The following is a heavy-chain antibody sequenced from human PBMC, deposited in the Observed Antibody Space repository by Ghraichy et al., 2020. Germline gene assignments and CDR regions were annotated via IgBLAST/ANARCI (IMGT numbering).Heavy chain of an antibody. CDR1: GFTFSGYS. D-gene: IGHD2-21*01. V-gene: IGHV3-48*02. CDR3: ARGSKVVRFYYYDGMDV. J-gene: IGHJ6*02. Sequence: AGSLRLSCAASGFTFSGYSMNWVRQAPGKGLEWVAYITSSSKFITYADSVKGRFTISRDNAQNTLDLQMKSLRDEDTAVYYCARGSKVVRFYYYDGMDVWGQGTTVTVSS. CDR2: ITSSSKFI.